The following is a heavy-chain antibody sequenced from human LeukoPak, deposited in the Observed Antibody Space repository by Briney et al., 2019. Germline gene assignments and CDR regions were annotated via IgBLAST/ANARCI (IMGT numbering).Heavy chain of an antibody. Sequence: GGSLRLSCAASGFTFSNSAMSWVRQAPGKGLGGVATLSGSGITTYYAVSVKGRFTISRDNSKNTLYLQMNSLRAEDTAVYYCAKGIYSSGWSYFDYWGHGTLVTVSS. D-gene: IGHD6-19*01. CDR1: GFTFSNSA. J-gene: IGHJ4*01. CDR2: LSGSGITT. CDR3: AKGIYSSGWSYFDY. V-gene: IGHV3-23*01.